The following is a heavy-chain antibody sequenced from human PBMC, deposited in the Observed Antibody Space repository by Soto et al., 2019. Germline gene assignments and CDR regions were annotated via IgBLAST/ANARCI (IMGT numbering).Heavy chain of an antibody. CDR2: ISASNGST. V-gene: IGHV1-18*01. CDR1: GYTFAAYG. CDR3: ARSSGGNFGIIIEGTNWFAP. J-gene: IGHJ5*02. D-gene: IGHD1-26*01. Sequence: ASVKVSCKASGYTFAAYGFSWVRQAPGQGLEWMGWISASNGSTAYAQKFKGRVTWTRDTSASTVYMEVSSLTSEDTAMYYCARSSGGNFGIIIEGTNWFAPWGQGTLVTVSS.